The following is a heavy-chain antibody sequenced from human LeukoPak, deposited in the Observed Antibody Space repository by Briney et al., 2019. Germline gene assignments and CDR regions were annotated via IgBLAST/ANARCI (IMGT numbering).Heavy chain of an antibody. CDR3: ARGEEGWFRAAAGTYLDY. J-gene: IGHJ4*02. V-gene: IGHV4-39*07. D-gene: IGHD6-13*01. CDR1: GASISSSTYY. Sequence: PSETLSLTCTVSGASISSSTYYWGWIRQPPGKGLEWIGSASYSGNTYYNPSLKSRVTILVDTFKNQFSLKMTSVTAADTAVYYCARGEEGWFRAAAGTYLDYWGQGTLVTVSS. CDR2: ASYSGNT.